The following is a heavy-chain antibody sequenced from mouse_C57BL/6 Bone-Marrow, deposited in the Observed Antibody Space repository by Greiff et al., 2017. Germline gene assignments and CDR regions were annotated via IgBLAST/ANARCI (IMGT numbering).Heavy chain of an antibody. J-gene: IGHJ4*01. CDR1: GYTFTSYC. V-gene: IGHV1-69*02. D-gene: IGHD2-12*01. CDR2: IDPANGDT. CDR3: ASTRVYDYYYTMDY. Sequence: QVQLQQSGAELVRPGASVKLSCKASGYTFTSYCMHWVKQRPGQGLEWIGEIDPANGDTDYTQKFKGKATMTADKSSSTAYLQLSSLTSADSAVYYCASTRVYDYYYTMDYWGQGTSVTVSS.